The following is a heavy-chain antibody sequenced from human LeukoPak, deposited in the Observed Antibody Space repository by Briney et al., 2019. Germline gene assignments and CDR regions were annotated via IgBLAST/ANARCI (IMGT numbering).Heavy chain of an antibody. J-gene: IGHJ6*04. D-gene: IGHD3-9*01. V-gene: IGHV4-34*01. Sequence: SETLSLTCAVSGGSLSGHFWSWMRQSPGRGLGWIGELNDSGSADYNPLFKSRVTISMETSKDQFSLKLSSVTAADTAVYSCAGGREFRGFGLRYYNGLALWGKGTTVTVSS. CDR2: LNDSGSA. CDR3: AGGREFRGFGLRYYNGLAL. CDR1: GGSLSGHF.